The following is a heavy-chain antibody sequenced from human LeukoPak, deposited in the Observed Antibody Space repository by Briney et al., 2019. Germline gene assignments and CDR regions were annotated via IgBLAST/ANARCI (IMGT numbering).Heavy chain of an antibody. Sequence: PGGSLKLSCAASGFTLSGDYMSWVRQAPGKGLEWVSVIFGAATTYYADSVKGRFTVSRDNSKNTLYLQMNSLRAEDTAVYYCAKDRDWYYFDYWGQGTLVTVSS. V-gene: IGHV3-53*01. J-gene: IGHJ4*02. CDR1: GFTLSGDY. CDR3: AKDRDWYYFDY. CDR2: IFGAATT. D-gene: IGHD5-24*01.